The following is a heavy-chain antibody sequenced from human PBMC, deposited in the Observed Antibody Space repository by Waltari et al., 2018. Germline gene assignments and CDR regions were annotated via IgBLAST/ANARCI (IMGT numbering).Heavy chain of an antibody. CDR1: GYTFTSYA. Sequence: QVQLVQSGAEVKKPGASVKVSCKASGYTFTSYAMHWVRQAPGQRLEWMGWINAGNGNTKYSQKFQGRVTITRDTSASTAYMELNSLRAEDTAVYYWARGYPIGYAYGMDVWGQGTTVTVSS. J-gene: IGHJ6*02. D-gene: IGHD2-8*01. V-gene: IGHV1-3*01. CDR3: ARGYPIGYAYGMDV. CDR2: INAGNGNT.